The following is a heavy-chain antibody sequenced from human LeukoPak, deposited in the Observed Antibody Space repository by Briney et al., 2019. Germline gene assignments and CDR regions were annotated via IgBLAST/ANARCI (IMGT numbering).Heavy chain of an antibody. CDR2: INHSGST. CDR3: ARDPGGSSGWYFDY. CDR1: GYSISSGYH. Sequence: SETLSLTCAVSGYSISSGYHWGWIRRSPGKGLEWIGSINHSGSTYYNPSLKGRVTISLDTSKNQFSLKLSSVTAADTAVYYCARDPGGSSGWYFDYWGQGTLVTVSS. D-gene: IGHD6-19*01. J-gene: IGHJ4*02. V-gene: IGHV4-38-2*02.